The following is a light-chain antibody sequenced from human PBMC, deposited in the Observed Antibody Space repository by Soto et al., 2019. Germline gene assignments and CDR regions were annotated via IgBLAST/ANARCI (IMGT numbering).Light chain of an antibody. CDR1: QSVRSNF. J-gene: IGKJ3*01. Sequence: EIVLTQSPGTLSLSPGDRVTLSCRASQSVRSNFLAWYQQKPGQAPRLLIYGASSRVTGIPDRFSGSGSGADFTLTSSRLEPEDFAVYFCQQYGSSPGVTFGPGTKVDIK. CDR3: QQYGSSPGVT. CDR2: GAS. V-gene: IGKV3-20*01.